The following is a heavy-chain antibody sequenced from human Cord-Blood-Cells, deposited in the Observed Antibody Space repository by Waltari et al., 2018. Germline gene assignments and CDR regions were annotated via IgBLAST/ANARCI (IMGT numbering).Heavy chain of an antibody. J-gene: IGHJ4*02. V-gene: IGHV4-34*01. CDR1: GGPFRGHY. CDR3: ARGYCSSTSCYTRRGNYFDY. Sequence: QVQLQQWGAGLLKPSETLSLTCAVYGGPFRGHYWSWIRPPPGTGLEWIGEINHSASTNYNPSLKSRVTISVDTSKNQFSLKLSSVTAADTAVYYCARGYCSSTSCYTRRGNYFDYWGQGTLVTVPS. D-gene: IGHD2-2*02. CDR2: INHSAST.